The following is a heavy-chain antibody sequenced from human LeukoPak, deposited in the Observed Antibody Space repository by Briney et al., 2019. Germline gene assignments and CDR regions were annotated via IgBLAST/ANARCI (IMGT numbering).Heavy chain of an antibody. Sequence: APVKVSCKASGYTFTGYYMHWVRQAPGQGLEWMGWINPNSGGTNYAQKFQGRVTMTRDTSISTAYMELSRLRSDDTAVYYCATRDGYKDYYYYMDVWGKGTTVTVSS. CDR3: ATRDGYKDYYYYMDV. D-gene: IGHD5-24*01. CDR2: INPNSGGT. V-gene: IGHV1-2*02. J-gene: IGHJ6*03. CDR1: GYTFTGYY.